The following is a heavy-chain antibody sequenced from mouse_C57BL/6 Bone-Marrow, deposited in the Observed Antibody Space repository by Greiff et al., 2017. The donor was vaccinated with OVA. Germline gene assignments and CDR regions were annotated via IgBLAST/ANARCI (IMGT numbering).Heavy chain of an antibody. D-gene: IGHD2-5*01. CDR3: ARSHYSNYDAMDY. CDR1: GYTFTSYW. V-gene: IGHV1-69*01. J-gene: IGHJ4*01. Sequence: QVQLQQPGAELVMPGASVKLSCTASGYTFTSYWMHWVKQRPGHGLEWIGEIDPSDSYTNYNQKFKGKSTLTVDKSSSTAYMQLSSLTSEDSAVYYCARSHYSNYDAMDYWGQGTSVTVSS. CDR2: IDPSDSYT.